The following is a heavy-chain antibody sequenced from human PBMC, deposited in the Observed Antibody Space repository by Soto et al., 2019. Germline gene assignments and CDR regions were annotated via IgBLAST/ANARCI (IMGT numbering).Heavy chain of an antibody. D-gene: IGHD3-10*01. Sequence: EVQLVESGGGVVRPGGSLRLSCAASGFTIDNYGMSWVRQVPGKGLEWVSGMYWKDGNTHYADSVKGRFTISRDNAKNSLFLQVNMLRAEDTALYYCVRSGDYRSGSYWYFFDYWGQGALVTVSS. CDR2: MYWKDGNT. CDR3: VRSGDYRSGSYWYFFDY. V-gene: IGHV3-20*04. CDR1: GFTIDNYG. J-gene: IGHJ4*02.